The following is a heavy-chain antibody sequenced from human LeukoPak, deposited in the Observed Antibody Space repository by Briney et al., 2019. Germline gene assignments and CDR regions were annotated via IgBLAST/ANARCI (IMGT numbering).Heavy chain of an antibody. CDR2: ISYDGSNK. CDR3: AKGSVVATDY. V-gene: IGHV3-30*18. J-gene: IGHJ4*02. Sequence: GRSLTPSCAAAGFTVSSYGMHCVRHPPSNWRERVADISYDGSNKYYADSVKGRFTISRDNSKNTLYLQMNSLRAEDTAVYYCAKGSVVATDYWGQGPLVTVSS. CDR1: GFTVSSYG. D-gene: IGHD2-15*01.